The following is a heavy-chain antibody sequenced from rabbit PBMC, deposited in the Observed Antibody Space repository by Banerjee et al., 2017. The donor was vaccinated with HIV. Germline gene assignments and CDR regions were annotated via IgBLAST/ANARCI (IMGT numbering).Heavy chain of an antibody. CDR2: INTGSTAT. J-gene: IGHJ4*01. CDR1: GIDFSSYYY. Sequence: QSLEESGGDLVKPGASLTLTCTASGIDFSSYYYMIWVRQAPGKGLEWIGYINTGSTATYYASWAKGRFTISETSSTTVTLQMTSLTAADTATYFCARDYNVGGDVHAFDKLWGPGTLVTVS. CDR3: ARDYNVGGDVHAFDKL. V-gene: IGHV1S40*01. D-gene: IGHD6-1*01.